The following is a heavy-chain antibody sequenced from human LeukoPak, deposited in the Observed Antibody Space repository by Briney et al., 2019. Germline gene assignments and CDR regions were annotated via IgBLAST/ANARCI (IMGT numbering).Heavy chain of an antibody. J-gene: IGHJ4*02. CDR1: GGSISSGGYY. D-gene: IGHD3-22*01. Sequence: SETLSLTCTVSGGSISSGGYYWSRIRQHPGKGLEWIGYIYYSGSTYYNPSLKSRVTISVDTSKDQFSLKLSSVTAADTAVYYCARRGYDSSGSYRNYWGQGTLVTVSS. CDR2: IYYSGST. CDR3: ARRGYDSSGSYRNY. V-gene: IGHV4-31*03.